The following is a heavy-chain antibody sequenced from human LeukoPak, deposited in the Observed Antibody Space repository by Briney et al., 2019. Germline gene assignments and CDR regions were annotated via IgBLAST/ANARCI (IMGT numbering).Heavy chain of an antibody. CDR1: GFTFSSYA. D-gene: IGHD1-1*01. V-gene: IGHV3-23*01. Sequence: GGSLRLSCAASGFTFSSYAMSWVRQAPGKGLEWVSAISGSGGSTYYADSVKGRLTISRDNSKNTLYLQMNSLRAEDTAVYYCADTTDYYYYYMDVWGKGTTVTVSS. CDR2: ISGSGGST. CDR3: ADTTDYYYYYMDV. J-gene: IGHJ6*03.